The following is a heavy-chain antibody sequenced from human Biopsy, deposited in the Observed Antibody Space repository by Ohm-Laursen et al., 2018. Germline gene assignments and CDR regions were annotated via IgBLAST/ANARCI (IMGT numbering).Heavy chain of an antibody. CDR2: IFYSGTT. D-gene: IGHD3-10*01. CDR1: GGSVNTYNFY. V-gene: IGHV4-61*01. CDR3: ARAYYYGAGSFYSPYMKV. J-gene: IGHJ6*02. Sequence: SDTLSLTCTVSGGSVNTYNFYWTWIRQPPGQGLEWIGYIFYSGTTKYNPSLGRRVRVSLDTANNEFSLKLRSVTAADTATYYCARAYYYGAGSFYSPYMKVWGQETTVSVS.